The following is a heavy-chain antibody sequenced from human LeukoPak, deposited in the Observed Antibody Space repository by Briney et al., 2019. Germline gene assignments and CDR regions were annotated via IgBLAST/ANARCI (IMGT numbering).Heavy chain of an antibody. V-gene: IGHV3-7*01. D-gene: IGHD3-10*02. CDR3: AELGITMIGGV. J-gene: IGHJ6*04. Sequence: GGSLRLSCAASGFTFSTYWMSWVRQAPGKGLEWVANIKQDGSEKYYVDSVEGRFTISRDNARNSLYLQMNSLRAEDTAVYYCAELGITMIGGVWGKGTTVTISS. CDR2: IKQDGSEK. CDR1: GFTFSTYW.